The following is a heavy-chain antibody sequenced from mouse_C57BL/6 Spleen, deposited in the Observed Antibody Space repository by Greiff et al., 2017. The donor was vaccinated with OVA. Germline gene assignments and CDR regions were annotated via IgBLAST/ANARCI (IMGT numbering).Heavy chain of an antibody. J-gene: IGHJ2*01. CDR3: ARGNYYGSLDY. CDR2: INPGSGGT. D-gene: IGHD1-1*01. CDR1: GYAFTNYL. Sequence: QVQLQQSGAELVRPGTSVKVSCKASGYAFTNYLIEWVKQRPGQGLEWIGVINPGSGGTNYNEKFKGKATLTADKSSSTAYMQLSSLTSEDSAVYFCARGNYYGSLDYWGQGTTLTVSS. V-gene: IGHV1-54*01.